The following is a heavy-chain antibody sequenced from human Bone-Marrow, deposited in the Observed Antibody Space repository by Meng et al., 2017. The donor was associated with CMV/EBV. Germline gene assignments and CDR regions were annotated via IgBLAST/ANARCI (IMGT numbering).Heavy chain of an antibody. J-gene: IGHJ6*02. CDR3: AKGVERSSTTTGYYGMDV. Sequence: GGSLRLSCAVSGLTFSSDAMSWVRQTPGKGLEWVSAISGSGGSTGYADFVKGRFTISRDKSKNTLYLQMNSLRVDDTAVYYCAKGVERSSTTTGYYGMDVWGQGTTVTVSS. D-gene: IGHD2-2*01. CDR1: GLTFSSDA. V-gene: IGHV3-23*01. CDR2: ISGSGGST.